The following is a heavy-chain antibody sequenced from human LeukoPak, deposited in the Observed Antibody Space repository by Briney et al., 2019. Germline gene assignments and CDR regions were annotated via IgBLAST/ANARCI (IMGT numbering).Heavy chain of an antibody. V-gene: IGHV4-30-4*01. CDR2: IYYSGST. CDR1: GGSISSGDYS. CDR3: AREGIVATITPWFDP. D-gene: IGHD5-12*01. Sequence: SETLSLTCTVSGGSISSGDYSWSWIRQPPGKGLEWIGYIYYSGSTYYNPSLKSRVTISVDTSKNQFSLKLSSVTAADTAVYYCAREGIVATITPWFDPWGQGTLVTVSS. J-gene: IGHJ5*02.